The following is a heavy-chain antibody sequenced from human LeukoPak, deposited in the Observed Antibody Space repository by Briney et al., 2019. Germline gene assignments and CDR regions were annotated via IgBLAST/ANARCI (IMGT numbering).Heavy chain of an antibody. CDR3: ARLPSTYYYDSSEDY. CDR2: IYPGDSDT. Sequence: GESLKISCKGSGYSFTSYWIGWVRQMPGKGLEWMGIIYPGDSDTRYSPSFQGQVTISADKSISTAYLQWSSLKASDTAMYYCARLPSTYYYDSSEDYWGQGTLVTVSS. V-gene: IGHV5-51*01. CDR1: GYSFTSYW. D-gene: IGHD3-22*01. J-gene: IGHJ4*02.